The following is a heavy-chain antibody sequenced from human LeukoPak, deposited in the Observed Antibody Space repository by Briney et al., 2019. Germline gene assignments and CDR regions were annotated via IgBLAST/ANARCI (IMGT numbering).Heavy chain of an antibody. CDR2: ISGSGGST. CDR3: AKGGVPAWFDP. J-gene: IGHJ5*02. D-gene: IGHD3-10*01. V-gene: IGHV3-23*01. CDR1: GFTFRSYA. Sequence: GGSLRLSCAVSGFTFRSYAMSWVRQAPGKGLEWVSAISGSGGSTYYADSVKGRFTISRDNSKNTLYLQMNSLRAEDTAVYYCAKGGVPAWFDPWGQGTLVTVSS.